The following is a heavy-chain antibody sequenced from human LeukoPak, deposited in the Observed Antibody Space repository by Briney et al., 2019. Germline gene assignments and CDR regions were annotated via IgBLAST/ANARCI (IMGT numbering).Heavy chain of an antibody. Sequence: GGSLRLSCAVSGFTFSSYWMTWVRQAPEKGLEWVANIKEDGSEKYFVDSVKGRFTISRDNAKNSLYLQMNSLRAEDTAIYYCARDKGVVGTLAPWGQGTLVTVSS. CDR2: IKEDGSEK. J-gene: IGHJ5*02. V-gene: IGHV3-7*01. D-gene: IGHD2-21*01. CDR1: GFTFSSYW. CDR3: ARDKGVVGTLAP.